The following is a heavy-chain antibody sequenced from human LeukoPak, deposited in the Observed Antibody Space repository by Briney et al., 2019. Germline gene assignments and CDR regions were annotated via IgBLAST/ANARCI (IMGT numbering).Heavy chain of an antibody. V-gene: IGHV4-39*07. D-gene: IGHD3-10*01. J-gene: IGHJ4*02. CDR3: ARVDGLLLDFRGDAGFDY. Sequence: ASGTLSLTCTVSGASISSSTDYWGWIRQPPGKGLEYIGTIYYTGSTYYTPSLKRRVTISIDTSKNQFSLKLSSVTAADTAVYYCARVDGLLLDFRGDAGFDYWGQGTLVTVSS. CDR1: GASISSSTDY. CDR2: IYYTGST.